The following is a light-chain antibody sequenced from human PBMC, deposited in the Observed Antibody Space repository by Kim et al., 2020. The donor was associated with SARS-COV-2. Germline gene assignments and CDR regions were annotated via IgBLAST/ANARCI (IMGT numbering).Light chain of an antibody. V-gene: IGLV2-8*01. Sequence: PGQAVTISCTGASSDVGGYNYVSWYQHHPGKAPKLMFYEVSKRPSGVPDRFSGSKSGNTASLTVSGLQAEDEADYYCSSYAGSNNLFGGGTQLTVL. CDR1: SSDVGGYNY. CDR3: SSYAGSNNL. CDR2: EVS. J-gene: IGLJ2*01.